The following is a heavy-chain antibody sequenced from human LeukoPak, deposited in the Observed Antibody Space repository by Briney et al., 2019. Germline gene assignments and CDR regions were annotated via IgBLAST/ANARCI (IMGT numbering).Heavy chain of an antibody. J-gene: IGHJ4*02. V-gene: IGHV3-15*01. D-gene: IGHD6-13*01. CDR3: TTGPSQTISYRWKSSSRLENY. CDR2: IKSKTDGGTT. CDR1: GFTFSNAW. Sequence: PGGSLRLSCAASGFTFSNAWMSWVRQAPGKGLEWVGRIKSKTDGGTTDYAAPVKGRFTISRDDSKNTLYLQMNSLKTEDTAVYYCTTGPSQTISYRWKSSSRLENYWGQGTLVTVSS.